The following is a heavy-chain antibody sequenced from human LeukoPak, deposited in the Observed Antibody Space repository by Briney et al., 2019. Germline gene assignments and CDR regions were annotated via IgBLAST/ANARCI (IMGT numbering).Heavy chain of an antibody. J-gene: IGHJ4*02. Sequence: ASVKVSCKASGYPFIDYYINWVRQAPGRGLEWMGIINPSGGSTTYAQKFQGRVTMTRDTSTSTVYMELSSLRSEDTAVYYCARGYGDYAYWGQGTLVTVSS. D-gene: IGHD4-17*01. CDR1: GYPFIDYY. CDR3: ARGYGDYAY. CDR2: INPSGGST. V-gene: IGHV1-46*01.